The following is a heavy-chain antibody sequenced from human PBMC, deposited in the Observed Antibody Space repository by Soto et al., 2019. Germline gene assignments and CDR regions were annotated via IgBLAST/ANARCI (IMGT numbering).Heavy chain of an antibody. D-gene: IGHD3-10*01. CDR3: ARDSHLVVYGSGSLLDY. V-gene: IGHV1-18*01. Sequence: QVQLVQSGAEVKKPGASVKVSCKASGYTFTSYGISWVRQAPGQGLEWMGWISAYNGNTNYAQKLQGRVTMTTDTSTSTAYMELRSLRSDDTAVYYCARDSHLVVYGSGSLLDYWGQGTLVTVSS. CDR1: GYTFTSYG. CDR2: ISAYNGNT. J-gene: IGHJ4*02.